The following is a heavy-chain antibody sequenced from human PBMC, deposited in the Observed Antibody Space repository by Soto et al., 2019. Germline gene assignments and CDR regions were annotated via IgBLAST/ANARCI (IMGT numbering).Heavy chain of an antibody. D-gene: IGHD3-16*01. CDR1: GFTFRSYV. Sequence: QVQLVESGGGVVQPGTSLRLSCVGSGFTFRSYVIHWVRQAPGKGLEWVALTSYDGSNNFYGDSVKGRFTISRHNSRNTVELQRDSLRFEDTDLYYCARWGTTGGLDVWGQGTLVAVSS. J-gene: IGHJ4*02. CDR2: TSYDGSNN. CDR3: ARWGTTGGLDV. V-gene: IGHV3-33*05.